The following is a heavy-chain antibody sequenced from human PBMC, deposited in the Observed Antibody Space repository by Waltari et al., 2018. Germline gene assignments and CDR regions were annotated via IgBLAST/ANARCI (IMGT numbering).Heavy chain of an antibody. Sequence: EMRLVESGGGLIQPGGSLRLSCAASGLAVRNNYLSWVRQAPGKGLEWVSLIFSAGTTYYADSVEGRFTISRDSSNNIVYLQMNNLRAEDTAVYYCARDWLGPGGVPDVWGKGTTVTVSS. CDR1: GLAVRNNY. CDR2: IFSAGTT. CDR3: ARDWLGPGGVPDV. J-gene: IGHJ6*04. V-gene: IGHV3-53*01. D-gene: IGHD3-10*01.